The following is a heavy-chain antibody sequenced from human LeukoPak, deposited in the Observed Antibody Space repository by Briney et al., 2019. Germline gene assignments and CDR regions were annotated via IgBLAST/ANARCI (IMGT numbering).Heavy chain of an antibody. V-gene: IGHV3-7*01. CDR1: GFTFSTYW. D-gene: IGHD3-16*01. CDR2: IKQDGSEK. J-gene: IGHJ4*02. CDR3: ARHKGTYFLD. Sequence: PGGSLRLSCAASGFTFSTYWMTWVRQAPGKGLEWVASIKQDGSEKHYVDSVKGRFTISRDNAKNSLYLQMTSLSAEDTAVYYCARHKGTYFLDWGQGALVTVSS.